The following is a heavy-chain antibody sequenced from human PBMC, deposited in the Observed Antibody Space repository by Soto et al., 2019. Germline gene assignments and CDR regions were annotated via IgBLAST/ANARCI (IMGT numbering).Heavy chain of an antibody. J-gene: IGHJ6*02. CDR2: INPSGGST. V-gene: IGHV1-46*03. CDR1: GYTFTSYY. Sequence: GASVKVSCKASGYTFTSYYMHWVRQALGQGLEWMGIINPSGGSTSYAQKFQGRVTMTRDTSTSTVYMELSSLRSEDTAVYYCARELDGPYYYYYYGMDVWGQGTTVTVSS. CDR3: ARELDGPYYYYYYGMDV.